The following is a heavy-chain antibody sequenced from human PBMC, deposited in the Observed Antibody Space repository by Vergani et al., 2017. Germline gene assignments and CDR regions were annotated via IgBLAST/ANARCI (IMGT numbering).Heavy chain of an antibody. CDR3: AKQITLAATGHTNFDY. Sequence: EVQLVQSGAEVKKPGESLRISCKGSGYSFTSYWINWVRQMPGKGLEWMGNIDPSDSYTNYSPSFQGHVTSSADKSVSTAYLQWSSLQASDTAMYYCAKQITLAATGHTNFDYWGQGTLVTVSS. D-gene: IGHD6-13*01. CDR1: GYSFTSYW. CDR2: IDPSDSYT. J-gene: IGHJ4*02. V-gene: IGHV5-10-1*03.